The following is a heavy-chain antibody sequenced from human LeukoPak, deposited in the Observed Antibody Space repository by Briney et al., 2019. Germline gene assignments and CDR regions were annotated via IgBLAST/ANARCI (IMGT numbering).Heavy chain of an antibody. Sequence: PGGSLRLSCVASDFTFSNYAMSWVRQAPGKGLEWVSVISGSGVSTNYADSVKGRFTISRDNSKNTLYLQMNSLRAEDTAVYYCTKDITIQIWLLGFDSWGQGTLVTVAS. D-gene: IGHD3-22*01. CDR2: ISGSGVST. CDR1: DFTFSNYA. J-gene: IGHJ4*02. CDR3: TKDITIQIWLLGFDS. V-gene: IGHV3-23*01.